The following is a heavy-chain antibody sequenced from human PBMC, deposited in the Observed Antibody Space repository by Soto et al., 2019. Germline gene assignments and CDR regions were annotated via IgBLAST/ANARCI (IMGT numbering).Heavy chain of an antibody. CDR1: GYTFTSYG. V-gene: IGHV1-18*01. J-gene: IGHJ4*02. D-gene: IGHD3-22*01. CDR3: ARITTMNDFDY. Sequence: ASVKVSCKASGYTFTSYGISWVRQAPGQGLEWMGWISAYNGNTNYAKKIQGRVTMTTDTSTSTAYMELRSLRSDDTAVYYCARITTMNDFDYWGQGTLVTVSS. CDR2: ISAYNGNT.